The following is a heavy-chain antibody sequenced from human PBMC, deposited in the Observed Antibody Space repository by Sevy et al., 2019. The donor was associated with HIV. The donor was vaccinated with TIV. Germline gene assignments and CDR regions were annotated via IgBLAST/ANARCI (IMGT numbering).Heavy chain of an antibody. Sequence: ASVKVSCKASGYTFTSYYMHWVRQAPGQGLEWMGIINPSGGSTSYAQKFQGRVTMTRDTSTSTVYMELSSLRSEDTAVYYCARDFRYYDSSGYCSTSNWFDPWGQGTLVTVSS. D-gene: IGHD3-22*01. CDR2: INPSGGST. CDR1: GYTFTSYY. J-gene: IGHJ5*02. V-gene: IGHV1-46*03. CDR3: ARDFRYYDSSGYCSTSNWFDP.